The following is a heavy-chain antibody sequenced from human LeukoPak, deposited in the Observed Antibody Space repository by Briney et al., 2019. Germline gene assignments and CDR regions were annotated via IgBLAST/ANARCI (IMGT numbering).Heavy chain of an antibody. V-gene: IGHV3-23*01. CDR1: GFTLRSDA. J-gene: IGHJ4*02. D-gene: IGHD2-2*02. CDR3: AKNPNCSSSSCYISPIDY. Sequence: GGSLRLSCAAFGFTLRSDAMTWVRQAPGKGLEWVSSIRGPGTGTHYADSVKGRFSISRDDSKNTVYLQMNSLRAEDTAVYYCAKNPNCSSSSCYISPIDYWGQGTLVTVSS. CDR2: IRGPGTGT.